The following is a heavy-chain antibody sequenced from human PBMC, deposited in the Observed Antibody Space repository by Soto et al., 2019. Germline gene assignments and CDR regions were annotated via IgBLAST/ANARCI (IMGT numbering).Heavy chain of an antibody. Sequence: SETLSLTCAVYGGSFSGYYWSWIRQPPGKGLEWIGEINHSGSTNYNPSLKSRVTISVDTSKNQFSLKLSSVTAADTAVYYCARQLLYYDFWSGYPRYGMDVWGQGTTVTVS. V-gene: IGHV4-34*01. CDR3: ARQLLYYDFWSGYPRYGMDV. CDR1: GGSFSGYY. J-gene: IGHJ6*02. D-gene: IGHD3-3*01. CDR2: INHSGST.